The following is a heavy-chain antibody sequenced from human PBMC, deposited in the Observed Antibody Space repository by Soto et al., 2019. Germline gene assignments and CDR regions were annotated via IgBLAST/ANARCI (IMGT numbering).Heavy chain of an antibody. CDR1: GFTFISYG. J-gene: IGHJ4*02. Sequence: GGSLRLSCASSGFTFISYGMTWVRQAPGKGLEWVSFSSATGAGTYYADSVKGRFTISRDNSKNTLYLQMTSLRADDTAVYYCAKDRRAGGNYGFYSDFWGQGALVTVSS. D-gene: IGHD1-7*01. CDR2: SSATGAGT. CDR3: AKDRRAGGNYGFYSDF. V-gene: IGHV3-23*01.